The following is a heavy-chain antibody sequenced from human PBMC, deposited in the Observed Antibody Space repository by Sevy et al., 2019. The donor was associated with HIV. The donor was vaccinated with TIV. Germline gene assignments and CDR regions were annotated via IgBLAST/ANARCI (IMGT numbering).Heavy chain of an antibody. Sequence: GGSLRLSCAASGFIFSGYVMSWVRQAPGKGLEWVSGISASGGGTYYADSVKGRFTVSRDNSKNTLYLEMNSLRAEDTAVYYCAKDASSSRTGGTFQHWGQGTLVTVSS. D-gene: IGHD6-13*01. CDR1: GFIFSGYV. CDR3: AKDASSSRTGGTFQH. V-gene: IGHV3-23*01. CDR2: ISASGGGT. J-gene: IGHJ1*01.